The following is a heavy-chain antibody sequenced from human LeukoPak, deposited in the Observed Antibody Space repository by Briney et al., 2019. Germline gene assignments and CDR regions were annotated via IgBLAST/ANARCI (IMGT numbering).Heavy chain of an antibody. D-gene: IGHD3-10*02. Sequence: GGSLRLSCAASVFTVSSNYMNWVRQAPGKGLEWVSYISSSGSTIYYADSVKGRFTISRDNAKNSLYLQMNSLRAEDTAVYYCAELGITMIGGVWGKGTTVTISS. CDR1: VFTVSSNY. V-gene: IGHV3-48*03. J-gene: IGHJ6*04. CDR3: AELGITMIGGV. CDR2: ISSSGSTI.